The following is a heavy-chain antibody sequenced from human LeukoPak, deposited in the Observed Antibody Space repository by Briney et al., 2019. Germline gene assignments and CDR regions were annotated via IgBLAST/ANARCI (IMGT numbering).Heavy chain of an antibody. V-gene: IGHV1-18*01. D-gene: IGHD3-16*01. J-gene: IGHJ6*03. CDR1: GYTFTSYG. CDR3: ERDGLGGTGLYYYYMDV. Sequence: ASVKVSCKASGYTFTSYGISWVRQAPGQGLEWMGWISAYNGNTNYAQKLQGRVTMTTDTSTSTAYMELRSLRSDDTAVYYCERDGLGGTGLYYYYMDVWGKGTTVTVSS. CDR2: ISAYNGNT.